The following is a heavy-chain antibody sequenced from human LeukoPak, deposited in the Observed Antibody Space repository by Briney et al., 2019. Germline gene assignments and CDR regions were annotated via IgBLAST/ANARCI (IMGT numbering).Heavy chain of an antibody. CDR2: ISSNGGST. CDR3: ARSSIVVVSILDY. D-gene: IGHD2-2*01. J-gene: IGHJ4*02. CDR1: GFPFSSYA. Sequence: GGSLRLSCAASGFPFSSYAMHWVRQAPGKGLEYVSAISSNGGSTSYANSVKGRFTISRDNSKNALYLQMGSLRAEDMAVYYCARSSIVVVSILDYWGQGTLVTVSS. V-gene: IGHV3-64*01.